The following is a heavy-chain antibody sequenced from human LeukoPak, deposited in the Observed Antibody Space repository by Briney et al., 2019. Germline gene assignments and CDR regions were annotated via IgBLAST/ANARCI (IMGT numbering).Heavy chain of an antibody. CDR2: ISSSSSTI. D-gene: IGHD6-19*01. V-gene: IGHV3-48*04. CDR3: ARDRSGDY. Sequence: GGSLRLSSAASGFTFSSYSMNWVRQAPGKGLEWVSYISSSSSTIYYADSVKGRFTISRDNAKNSLYLQMNSLRAEDTAVYYCARDRSGDYWGQGTLVTVSS. J-gene: IGHJ4*02. CDR1: GFTFSSYS.